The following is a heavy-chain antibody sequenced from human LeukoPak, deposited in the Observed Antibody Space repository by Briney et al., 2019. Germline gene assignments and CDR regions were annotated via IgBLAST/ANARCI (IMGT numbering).Heavy chain of an antibody. CDR2: ISSSSSYI. CDR3: ARGPAKPATGAFDY. Sequence: GGSLRLSCAASGFTFSSYSMNWVRQAPGKGLEWVSSISSSSSYIYYADSVKGRFTISRDNSKNTLYLQMNSLRSEDTAVYYCARGPAKPATGAFDYWGQGTLVTVSS. J-gene: IGHJ4*02. V-gene: IGHV3-21*04. D-gene: IGHD2-15*01. CDR1: GFTFSSYS.